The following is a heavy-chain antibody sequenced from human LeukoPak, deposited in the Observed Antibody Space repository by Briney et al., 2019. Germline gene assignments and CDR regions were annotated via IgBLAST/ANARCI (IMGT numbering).Heavy chain of an antibody. V-gene: IGHV4-59*01. Sequence: SETLSLTCTVSGGSISSYYWSWIRQPPGKGLEWIGYIYYSGSTNYNPSLKSRVTISVDTSKNQFSLKLSSVTAADTAVYYCASAAVLEYFQHWGQGTLVTVSS. CDR3: ASAAVLEYFQH. CDR1: GGSISSYY. J-gene: IGHJ1*01. D-gene: IGHD6-13*01. CDR2: IYYSGST.